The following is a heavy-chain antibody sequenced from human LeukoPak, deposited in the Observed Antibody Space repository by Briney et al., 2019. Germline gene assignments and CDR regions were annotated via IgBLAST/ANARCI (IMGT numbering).Heavy chain of an antibody. CDR2: ISAYNGHA. Sequence: ASVKVSCKASGYTFTSYDISWVRQAPGQGLEWMGWISAYNGHANYAQTLQGRLTMTTDTSTSTAYMELRSLRSDDTAVYYCARGLQWLRYFDYWGQGTLVTVSS. J-gene: IGHJ4*02. D-gene: IGHD5-12*01. CDR3: ARGLQWLRYFDY. V-gene: IGHV1-18*01. CDR1: GYTFTSYD.